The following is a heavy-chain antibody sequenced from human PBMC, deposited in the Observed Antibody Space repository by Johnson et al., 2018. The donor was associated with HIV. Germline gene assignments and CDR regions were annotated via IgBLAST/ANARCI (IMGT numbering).Heavy chain of an antibody. Sequence: VQLVESGGGLVQPGGSLRLSCAASGFTFSSYAMHWVRQAPGNGLEWVAVISYDGSYKYYADSVKGRFTISRDNSKNTLYLQMNSLRVEDKAVYYCASPNDSSGYVLGADAFDIWGQGTMVTVSS. V-gene: IGHV3-30*03. CDR3: ASPNDSSGYVLGADAFDI. D-gene: IGHD3-22*01. CDR1: GFTFSSYA. CDR2: ISYDGSYK. J-gene: IGHJ3*02.